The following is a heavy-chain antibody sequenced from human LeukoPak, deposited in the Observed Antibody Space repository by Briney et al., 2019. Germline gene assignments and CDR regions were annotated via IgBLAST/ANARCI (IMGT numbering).Heavy chain of an antibody. J-gene: IGHJ4*02. CDR3: VRDVGYYGGNHDY. CDR2: INQDGNEK. CDR1: GFNFSDYF. Sequence: GGSLRLSCAASGFNFSDYFLTWVRQAPGKGLEWVANINQDGNEKNYVDSLEGRFTISRDNAKRSLYLQMNSLRVDDTAMYYCVRDVGYYGGNHDYWGQGTVVIVSS. D-gene: IGHD4-23*01. V-gene: IGHV3-7*01.